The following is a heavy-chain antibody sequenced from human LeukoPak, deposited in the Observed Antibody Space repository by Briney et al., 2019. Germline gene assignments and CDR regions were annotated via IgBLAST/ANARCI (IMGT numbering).Heavy chain of an antibody. J-gene: IGHJ4*02. Sequence: PSQTLSLTCTVSGDSISNGGSISNGGHYWSWIRQVPGKGLEWIGYIYHSGNTYYNPSLESRVTISVDTSENRFSLKLNSVTAADTAIYYCARDTRIEWLRFLDYWGQGVLVTVSS. CDR2: IYHSGNT. CDR1: GDSISNGGSISNGGHY. CDR3: ARDTRIEWLRFLDY. D-gene: IGHD5-12*01. V-gene: IGHV4-31*03.